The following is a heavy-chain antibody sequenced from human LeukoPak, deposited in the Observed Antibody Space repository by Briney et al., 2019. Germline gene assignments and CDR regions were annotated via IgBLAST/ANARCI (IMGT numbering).Heavy chain of an antibody. Sequence: PGGSLRLSCAASGFAFSSYGMHWVRQAPGKGLEWVAFIRYDGSNKYYADSVKGRFTISRDNSKNTLYLQMNSLRAEDTAVYYCARGIAVAGSPYFDYWGQGTLVTVSS. D-gene: IGHD6-19*01. J-gene: IGHJ4*02. CDR1: GFAFSSYG. V-gene: IGHV3-30*02. CDR3: ARGIAVAGSPYFDY. CDR2: IRYDGSNK.